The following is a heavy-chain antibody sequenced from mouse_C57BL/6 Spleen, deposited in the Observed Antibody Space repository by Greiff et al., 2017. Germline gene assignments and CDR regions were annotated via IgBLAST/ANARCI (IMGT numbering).Heavy chain of an antibody. V-gene: IGHV5-17*01. CDR2: ISSGSSTI. CDR3: ARPAQATWFAY. D-gene: IGHD3-2*02. J-gene: IGHJ3*01. Sequence: EVKLVESGGGLVKPGGSLKLSCAASGFTFSDYGMHWVRQAPEKGLEWVAYISSGSSTIYYADTVKGRFTISRDNAKNTLFLQMTSLRSKDTAMYYFARPAQATWFAYWGQGTLVTVSA. CDR1: GFTFSDYG.